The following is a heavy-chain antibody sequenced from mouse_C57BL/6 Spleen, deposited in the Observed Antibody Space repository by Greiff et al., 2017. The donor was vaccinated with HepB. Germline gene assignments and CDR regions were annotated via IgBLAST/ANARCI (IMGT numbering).Heavy chain of an antibody. CDR1: GFTFSSYA. CDR3: ARDLIPTVGWYFDV. D-gene: IGHD1-1*01. CDR2: ISDGGSYT. V-gene: IGHV5-4*01. Sequence: VQLQQSGGGLVKPGGSLKLSCAASGFTFSSYAMSWVRQTPEKRLEWVATISDGGSYTYYPDNVKGRFTITRDNAKNNLYLQMSHLKSEDTAMYYCARDLIPTVGWYFDVWGTGTTVTVSS. J-gene: IGHJ1*03.